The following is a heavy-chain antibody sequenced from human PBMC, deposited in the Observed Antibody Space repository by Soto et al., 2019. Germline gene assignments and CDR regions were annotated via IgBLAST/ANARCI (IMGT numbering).Heavy chain of an antibody. CDR1: GFTFSSYA. J-gene: IGHJ4*02. CDR2: ISYDGSNK. D-gene: IGHD3-22*01. Sequence: GGSLRLSCAASGFTFSSYAMHWVRQAPGKGLEWVAVISYDGSNKYYADSVKGRFTISRDNSKNTLDLQMNSRRAEDRAVYYCARGTKSSVYYYANGKYFAYWGQGTRVTVSS. V-gene: IGHV3-30-3*01. CDR3: ARGTKSSVYYYANGKYFAY.